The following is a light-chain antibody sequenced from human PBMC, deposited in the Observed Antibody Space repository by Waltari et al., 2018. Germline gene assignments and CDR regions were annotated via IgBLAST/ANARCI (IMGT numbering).Light chain of an antibody. J-gene: IGKJ4*01. CDR3: QQYNDWPPLT. V-gene: IGKV3-15*01. CDR1: QSVSSN. Sequence: VMTQSPATLSVSPGERATLSCRASQSVSSNLAWYQQKPGQPPRLLIYGASTRATGIPARFSGSGSGTEFTLTISSLQSEDFAVYYCQQYNDWPPLTFGGGTKVEIK. CDR2: GAS.